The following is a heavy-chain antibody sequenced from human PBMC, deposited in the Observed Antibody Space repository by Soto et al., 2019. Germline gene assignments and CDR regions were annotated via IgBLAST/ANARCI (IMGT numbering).Heavy chain of an antibody. CDR1: GFTFSSYA. Sequence: QVQLVESGGGVVQPGRSLRLSCAASGFTFSSYAMHWVRQAPGKGLEWVAVISYDGSNKYYADSVKGRFTISRDNSKNTLYLQMNSLRAEDTAVYYCARVDWGGGQGTLVTVSS. CDR3: ARVDWG. CDR2: ISYDGSNK. D-gene: IGHD7-27*01. J-gene: IGHJ4*02. V-gene: IGHV3-30-3*01.